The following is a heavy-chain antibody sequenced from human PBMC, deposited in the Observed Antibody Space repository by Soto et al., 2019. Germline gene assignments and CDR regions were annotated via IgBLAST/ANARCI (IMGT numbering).Heavy chain of an antibody. CDR3: AALCGGDCSYYFDY. CDR1: GFTFTSSA. Sequence: SVKVSCKASGFTFTSSAVQWVRQARGQRLEWIGWIVVGSGNTNYAQKFQERVAITRDMSTSTAYMELSSLRSEDTAVYYCAALCGGDCSYYFDYWGQGTLVTVSS. CDR2: IVVGSGNT. D-gene: IGHD2-21*02. V-gene: IGHV1-58*01. J-gene: IGHJ4*02.